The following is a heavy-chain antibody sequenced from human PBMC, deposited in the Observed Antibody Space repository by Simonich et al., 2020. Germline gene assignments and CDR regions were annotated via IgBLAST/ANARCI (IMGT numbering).Heavy chain of an antibody. J-gene: IGHJ6*02. Sequence: EVQLVESGGGLVKPGGSLRLSCAASGFTFSSYSLNWVRQAPGKGLEWVSSISSSSSYIYYADSVKGRFPISRENAKNSLYLQMNSLRAEDTAVYYCARWIAVAGTGAYGMDVWGQGTTVTVSS. CDR2: ISSSSSYI. CDR3: ARWIAVAGTGAYGMDV. V-gene: IGHV3-21*01. CDR1: GFTFSSYS. D-gene: IGHD6-19*01.